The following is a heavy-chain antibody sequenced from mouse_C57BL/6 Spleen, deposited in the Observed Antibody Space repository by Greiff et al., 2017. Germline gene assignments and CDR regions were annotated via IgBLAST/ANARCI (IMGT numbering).Heavy chain of an antibody. CDR2: IDPSDSYT. D-gene: IGHD1-1*01. J-gene: IGHJ1*03. CDR1: GYTFTSYW. CDR3: ARGNTTVVERYFDV. V-gene: IGHV1-50*01. Sequence: VQLQQPGAELVKPGASVKLSCKASGYTFTSYWMQWVKQRPGQGLEWIGEIDPSDSYTNYNQKFKGKATLTVDTSSSTAYMQLSSLTSEDSAVYYCARGNTTVVERYFDVWGKGTPGTVSS.